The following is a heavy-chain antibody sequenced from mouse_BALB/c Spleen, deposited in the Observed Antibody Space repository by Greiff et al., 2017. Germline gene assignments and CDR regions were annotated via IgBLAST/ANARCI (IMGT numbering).Heavy chain of an antibody. CDR1: GFNIKDTY. Sequence: DVQLQESGAELVKPGASVKLSCTASGFNIKDTYMHWVKQRPEQGLEWIGRIDPANGNTKYDPKFQGKATITADTSSNTAYLQLSSLTSEDTAVYYCATYCYYVGFAYWGQGTLVTVSA. D-gene: IGHD2-12*01. V-gene: IGHV14-3*02. CDR2: IDPANGNT. CDR3: ATYCYYVGFAY. J-gene: IGHJ3*01.